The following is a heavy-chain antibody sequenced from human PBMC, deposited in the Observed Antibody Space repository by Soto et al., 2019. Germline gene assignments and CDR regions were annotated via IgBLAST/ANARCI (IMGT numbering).Heavy chain of an antibody. CDR1: GGAFRASY. CDR3: ARELRYYYGSGIENYGMDV. J-gene: IGHJ6*02. Sequence: SETLSLTGAVYGGAFRASYSTGIPKSPGKGLEWIGEINHSGSTNYNPSLKSRVTISVDTSKNQFSLKLTSVTAADTAVYYCARELRYYYGSGIENYGMDVWGQGTTVT. D-gene: IGHD3-10*01. V-gene: IGHV4-34*01. CDR2: INHSGST.